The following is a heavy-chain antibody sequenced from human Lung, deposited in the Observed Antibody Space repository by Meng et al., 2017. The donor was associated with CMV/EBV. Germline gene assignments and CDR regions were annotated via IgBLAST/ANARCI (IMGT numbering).Heavy chain of an antibody. CDR2: IYSADGT. V-gene: IGHV3-66*02. CDR1: GFTVSSNY. Sequence: GESXKISCAASGFTVSSNYMSWVRQAPGKGLEWVSVIYSADGTYYADSVKGRFTISRDNSKKMLYLQMNSLRAEDTAVYYCARDGGEMATNHFDYWGQGTLVTVSS. J-gene: IGHJ4*02. D-gene: IGHD5-24*01. CDR3: ARDGGEMATNHFDY.